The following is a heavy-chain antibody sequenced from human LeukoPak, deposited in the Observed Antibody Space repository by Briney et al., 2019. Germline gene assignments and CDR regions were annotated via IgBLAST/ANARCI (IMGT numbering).Heavy chain of an antibody. CDR3: TKLLDKAAASFGAMDV. D-gene: IGHD6-13*01. J-gene: IGHJ6*02. CDR1: GFTFYDYG. CDR2: ISWNSGNI. V-gene: IGHV3-9*01. Sequence: GGSLRRSGAASGFTFYDYGMHWLRQGPGKGLEWCSGISWNSGNIDYADSVKGRFTISRDNAKNSLYLQMNSLRAEDTALYYCTKLLDKAAASFGAMDVWGQGTTVTVSS.